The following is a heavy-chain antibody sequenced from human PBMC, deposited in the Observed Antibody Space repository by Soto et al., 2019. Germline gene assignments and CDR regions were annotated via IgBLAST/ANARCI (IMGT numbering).Heavy chain of an antibody. CDR2: LSQNGGT. V-gene: IGHV4-38-2*01. J-gene: IGHJ6*02. Sequence: SETLSLTCVVSGYSFNSVHFWGWIRQPPGKGLQWIGSLSQNGGTYRNPSLRSRVTLSVDTSKNQFSLKLTSVTAADAAVYYCAAATLPGAGFYGMDVRGQGSTVTVSS. D-gene: IGHD2-21*02. CDR3: AAATLPGAGFYGMDV. CDR1: GYSFNSVHF.